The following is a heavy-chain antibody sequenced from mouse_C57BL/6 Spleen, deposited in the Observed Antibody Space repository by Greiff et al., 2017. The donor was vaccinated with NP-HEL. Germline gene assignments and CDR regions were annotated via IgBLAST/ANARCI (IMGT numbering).Heavy chain of an antibody. CDR2: IRNKANGYTT. D-gene: IGHD4-1*01. Sequence: EVQVVESGGGLVQPGGSLSLSCAASGFTFTDYYMSWVRQPPGKALEWLGFIRNKANGYTTEYSASVKGRFTISRDNSQSILYLQMNALRAEDSATYYCARTNWGVYYAMDYWGQGTSVTVSS. V-gene: IGHV7-3*01. CDR3: ARTNWGVYYAMDY. CDR1: GFTFTDYY. J-gene: IGHJ4*01.